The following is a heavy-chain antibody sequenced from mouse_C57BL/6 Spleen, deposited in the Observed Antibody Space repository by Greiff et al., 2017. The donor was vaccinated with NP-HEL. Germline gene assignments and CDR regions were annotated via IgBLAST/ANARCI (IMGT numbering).Heavy chain of an antibody. J-gene: IGHJ2*01. CDR1: GYTFTDHT. V-gene: IGHV1-78*01. Sequence: VQLVESDAELVKPGASVKISCKVSGYTFTDHTIHWMKQRPEQGLEWIGYIYPRDGSTKYNEKFKGKATLTADKSSSTAYMQLNSLTSEDSAVYFCARRDDYDGGRFDYWGQGTTLTVSS. CDR3: ARRDDYDGGRFDY. D-gene: IGHD2-4*01. CDR2: IYPRDGST.